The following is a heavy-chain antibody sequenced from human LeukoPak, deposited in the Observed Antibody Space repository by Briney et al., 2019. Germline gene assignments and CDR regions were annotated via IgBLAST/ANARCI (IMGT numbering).Heavy chain of an antibody. Sequence: GGSRRLSCAAAGFTYSNYAMTWVRQAPGKGLEWVSSISSGGHSTYYAGSVKGRFTISRDNSKNTLYLQMNSLRAEDTAVYYCAKGAGQWLVPSEYFQYWGQGTLVTVSS. J-gene: IGHJ1*01. CDR2: ISSGGHST. D-gene: IGHD6-19*01. CDR3: AKGAGQWLVPSEYFQY. V-gene: IGHV3-23*01. CDR1: GFTYSNYA.